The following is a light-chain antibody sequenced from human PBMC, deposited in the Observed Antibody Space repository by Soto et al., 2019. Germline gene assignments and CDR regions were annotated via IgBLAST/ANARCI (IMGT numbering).Light chain of an antibody. CDR1: SSDVCGYNY. CDR3: CSYAGSYTFVV. CDR2: DVS. Sequence: QSALTQPRSVSGSPGQSVTISCTGTSSDVCGYNYVSWYQQHPGKAPKLMIYDVSKRPSVLPDRFSGSKSGNTASLTISGLQAEDEADYYCCSYAGSYTFVVFGEGTKLTVL. J-gene: IGLJ2*01. V-gene: IGLV2-11*01.